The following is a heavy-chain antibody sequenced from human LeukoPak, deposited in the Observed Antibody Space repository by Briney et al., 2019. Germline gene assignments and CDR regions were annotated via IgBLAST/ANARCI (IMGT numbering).Heavy chain of an antibody. CDR2: INTNTGNP. D-gene: IGHD5-12*01. Sequence: ASVKVSCKTSGYTFTTYSIIWVRQAPGQGLEWMGWINTNTGNPTYAQGFTGRFVFSLDTSVSTAYLQISSLKAEDTAVYYCASVRGYSGYELDYWGQGTLVTVSS. CDR3: ASVRGYSGYELDY. V-gene: IGHV7-4-1*02. J-gene: IGHJ4*02. CDR1: GYTFTTYS.